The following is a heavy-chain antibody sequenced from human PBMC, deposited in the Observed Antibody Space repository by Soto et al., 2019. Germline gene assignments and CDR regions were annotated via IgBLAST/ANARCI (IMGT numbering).Heavy chain of an antibody. CDR3: LRGTGVMTAFAYFDY. D-gene: IGHD2-21*02. J-gene: IGHJ4*02. V-gene: IGHV3-48*02. CDR2: ISGSSNTI. Sequence: EVQLVESGGGLVQPGGSLRLSCAASGFTFKTFVMNWVRQAPGKGLEWVSYISGSSNTINFADSVRGRFTISRDNAKNSMYLQMNSLRDEDTAVYYCLRGTGVMTAFAYFDYWGQGTLVTVSS. CDR1: GFTFKTFV.